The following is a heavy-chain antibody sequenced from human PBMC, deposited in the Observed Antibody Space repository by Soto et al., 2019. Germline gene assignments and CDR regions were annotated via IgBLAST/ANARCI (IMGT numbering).Heavy chain of an antibody. D-gene: IGHD3-3*01. V-gene: IGHV4-59*08. J-gene: IGHJ4*02. CDR1: GGSISSYY. Sequence: QVQLQESGPGLVKPSETLSLTCTVSGGSISSYYWSWIRQPPGKGLEWIGYIYYSGSTNYNPSLKSRVTISVDTSKNQCSLKLSSVTAADTAVYYCARLGRLSPGSRGLEWLLSPILYFDYWGQGTLVTVSS. CDR2: IYYSGST. CDR3: ARLGRLSPGSRGLEWLLSPILYFDY.